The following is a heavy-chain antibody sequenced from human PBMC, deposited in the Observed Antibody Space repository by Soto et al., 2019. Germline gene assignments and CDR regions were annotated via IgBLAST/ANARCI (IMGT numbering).Heavy chain of an antibody. V-gene: IGHV3-30*03. CDR3: ATLSVDTAG. J-gene: IGHJ4*02. CDR2: ISYDGSNK. D-gene: IGHD5-18*01. CDR1: GFTFSSYG. Sequence: QVQLVESGGGVVQPGRSLRLSCAASGFTFSSYGMHWVRQAPGKGLEWVAVISYDGSNKYYADSVKGRFTISRDNSKNTLYLQMNSLRAEDTAVYYCATLSVDTAGWGQGTLVTVSS.